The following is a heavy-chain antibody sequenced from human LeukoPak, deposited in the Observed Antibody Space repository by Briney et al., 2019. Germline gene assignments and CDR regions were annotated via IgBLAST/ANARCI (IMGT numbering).Heavy chain of an antibody. V-gene: IGHV4-59*01. CDR2: SGSA. CDR1: GGSFSDYY. CDR3: ARTSRHYYGSGKNLTPWPAGLDV. D-gene: IGHD3-10*01. J-gene: IGHJ6*02. Sequence: SETLSLTCTVSGGSFSDYYWTWIRQPPGKGLEWIGYSGSAKYNPSLKSRVTISTDTSKRHFSLTLSNVTAADMAVYYCARTSRHYYGSGKNLTPWPAGLDVWGPGTTVTVS.